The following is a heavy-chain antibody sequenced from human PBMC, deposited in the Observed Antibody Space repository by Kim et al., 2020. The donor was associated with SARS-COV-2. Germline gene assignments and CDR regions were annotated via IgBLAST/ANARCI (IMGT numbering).Heavy chain of an antibody. CDR1: GFTFSSYS. CDR3: ARDRPLGIGEDEYY. J-gene: IGHJ4*02. V-gene: IGHV3-21*01. D-gene: IGHD7-27*01. CDR2: ISSSSSYI. Sequence: GGSLRLSCAASGFTFSSYSMNWVRQAPGKGLEWVSSISSSSSYIYYADSVKGRFTISRDNAKNSLYLQMNSLRAEDTAVYYCARDRPLGIGEDEYYWGQGTLVTVSS.